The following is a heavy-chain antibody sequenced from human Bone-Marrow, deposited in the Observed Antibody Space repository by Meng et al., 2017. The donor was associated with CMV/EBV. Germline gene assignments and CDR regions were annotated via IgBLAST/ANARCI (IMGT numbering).Heavy chain of an antibody. CDR1: GFTFSSYW. V-gene: IGHV3-7*01. J-gene: IGHJ5*02. Sequence: GGSLRLSCAAPGFTFSSYWMSWVRQAPGKGLEWVANIKQDGSEKYYVDSVKGRFTISRDNAKNSLYLQMNSLRAEDTAVYYCARVAYGDYVIWFDPWGQGTLVTVSS. CDR3: ARVAYGDYVIWFDP. CDR2: IKQDGSEK. D-gene: IGHD4-17*01.